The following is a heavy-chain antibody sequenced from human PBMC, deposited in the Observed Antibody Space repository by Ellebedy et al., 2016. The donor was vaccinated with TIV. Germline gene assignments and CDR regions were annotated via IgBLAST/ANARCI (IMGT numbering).Heavy chain of an antibody. V-gene: IGHV4-4*02. Sequence: MPSETLSLTCGVSRDSINNANFWSWVRQPPGRGLEWIGEVYHTGHTNYNPSLRSRVTISVDKSKSQLSLRLRSMTAADTAVYYCARDWTRGGGYFASWFDPWGQGTPVTVSS. CDR2: VYHTGHT. D-gene: IGHD2/OR15-2a*01. CDR3: ARDWTRGGGYFASWFDP. CDR1: RDSINNANF. J-gene: IGHJ5*02.